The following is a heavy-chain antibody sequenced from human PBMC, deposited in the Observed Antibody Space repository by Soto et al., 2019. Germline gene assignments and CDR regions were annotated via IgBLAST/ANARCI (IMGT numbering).Heavy chain of an antibody. CDR3: AKDLLRIAAAGPTDY. J-gene: IGHJ4*02. D-gene: IGHD6-13*01. CDR1: GFSFSSYG. V-gene: IGHV3-30*18. Sequence: PGGSLRLSCAASGFSFSSYGMHWVRQAPGKGLEWVAVISYDGSNKYYADSVKGRFTISRDNSKNTLYLQMNSLRAEDTAVYYCAKDLLRIAAAGPTDYWGQGTLVTVSS. CDR2: ISYDGSNK.